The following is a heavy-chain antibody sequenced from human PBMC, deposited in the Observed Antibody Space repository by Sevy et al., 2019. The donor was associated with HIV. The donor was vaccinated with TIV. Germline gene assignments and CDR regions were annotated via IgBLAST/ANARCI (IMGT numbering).Heavy chain of an antibody. Sequence: GGSLRLSCVASAFTFSTYGMHWVRQAPGKGLEWVSVISFDGSHKYYADSVKGRCTASRDNSKNTLNLQMNSLRAEDTAVYYCARDLRPHLLYSDFWSGYSGMDVWGQGTTVTVSS. D-gene: IGHD3-3*01. CDR1: AFTFSTYG. V-gene: IGHV3-30*03. CDR2: ISFDGSHK. J-gene: IGHJ6*02. CDR3: ARDLRPHLLYSDFWSGYSGMDV.